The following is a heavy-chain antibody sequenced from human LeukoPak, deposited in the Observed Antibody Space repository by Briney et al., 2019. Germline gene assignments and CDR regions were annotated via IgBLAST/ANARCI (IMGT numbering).Heavy chain of an antibody. CDR3: AREGYYYDSSGYPDY. Sequence: GGSLRLSCAASGFTFSSYAMSWVRQAPGRGLEWVSAISGSGGSTYYADSVKGRFTISRDNSKNTLYLQMNSLRAEDTAVYYCAREGYYYDSSGYPDYWGQGTLVTVSS. CDR2: ISGSGGST. J-gene: IGHJ4*02. D-gene: IGHD3-22*01. V-gene: IGHV3-23*01. CDR1: GFTFSSYA.